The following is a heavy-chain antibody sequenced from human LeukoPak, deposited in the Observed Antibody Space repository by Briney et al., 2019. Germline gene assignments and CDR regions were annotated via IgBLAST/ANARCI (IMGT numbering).Heavy chain of an antibody. V-gene: IGHV1-18*01. D-gene: IGHD5-18*01. Sequence: VASVKVSCKASGYTFTSYGISWVRQAPGQGLEWMGWISAYNGNTNYAQKLQGRVTMTTDTSTSTAYMELRSLRSDDTAVYYCARGPQVLDTAMVHFDYWGQGTLVTVSS. CDR3: ARGPQVLDTAMVHFDY. CDR2: ISAYNGNT. CDR1: GYTFTSYG. J-gene: IGHJ4*02.